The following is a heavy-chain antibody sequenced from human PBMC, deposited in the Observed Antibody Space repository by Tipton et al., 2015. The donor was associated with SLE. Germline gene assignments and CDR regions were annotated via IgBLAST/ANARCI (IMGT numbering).Heavy chain of an antibody. CDR3: ARQRDRSSGLFDY. V-gene: IGHV4-30-4*01. J-gene: IGHJ4*02. CDR1: GGSISSGDYY. D-gene: IGHD3-10*01. Sequence: TLSLTCTVSGGSISSGDYYWSWFRQPPGKGLEWIGYIYYSGSTYYNPSLKSRVTISVDTSKNQFSLKLSSVTAADTAVYYCARQRDRSSGLFDYWGQGSLVTVSS. CDR2: IYYSGST.